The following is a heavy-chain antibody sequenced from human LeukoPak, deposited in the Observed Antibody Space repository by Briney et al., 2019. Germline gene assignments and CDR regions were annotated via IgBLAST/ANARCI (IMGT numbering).Heavy chain of an antibody. D-gene: IGHD3-16*02. Sequence: PGGSLRLSCAASGFTFSSYAMHWVRQAPGKGLEWVAVISYDGSNKYYADSVKGRFTISRDNSKNTLYLQMNSLRAEDTAVYYCARDFTRIMITFGGVIRGQGTLVTVSS. CDR1: GFTFSSYA. J-gene: IGHJ4*02. CDR2: ISYDGSNK. V-gene: IGHV3-30*04. CDR3: ARDFTRIMITFGGVI.